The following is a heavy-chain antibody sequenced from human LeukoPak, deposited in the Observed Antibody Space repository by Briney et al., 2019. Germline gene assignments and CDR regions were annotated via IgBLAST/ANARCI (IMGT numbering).Heavy chain of an antibody. CDR1: GGSISSSSYY. D-gene: IGHD6-6*01. CDR2: IYYSGST. J-gene: IGHJ4*02. Sequence: PSETLSLTCTVSGGSISSSSYYWGWIRQPPGKGLEWIGSIYYSGSTYYNPSLKSRVTISVDTSKNQFSLKLSSVTAADTAVYYCARLPEYSSSLIDYWGQGTLATVSS. V-gene: IGHV4-39*01. CDR3: ARLPEYSSSLIDY.